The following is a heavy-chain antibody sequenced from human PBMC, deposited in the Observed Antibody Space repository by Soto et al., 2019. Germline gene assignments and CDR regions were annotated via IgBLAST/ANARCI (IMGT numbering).Heavy chain of an antibody. CDR3: AHRQADSRDYYRPFAF. V-gene: IGHV2-5*02. Sequence: QITLKESGPPLVKPTQTLTLTCTFSGFSFNRSGMSVGWIRQPPGKGLEWLALIYWDGDKRYSPSLKTRLAISKDASRSQVVLTMTDLDPVDTATYYCAHRQADSRDYYRPFAFWGQGTRGSVSS. CDR2: IYWDGDK. J-gene: IGHJ4*02. CDR1: GFSFNRSGMS. D-gene: IGHD3-22*01.